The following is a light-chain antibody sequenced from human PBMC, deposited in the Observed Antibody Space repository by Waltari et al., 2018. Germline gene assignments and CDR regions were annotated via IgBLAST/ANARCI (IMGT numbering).Light chain of an antibody. Sequence: SYELTQPSSVSLSPGQTANLTCSGNVLAKKYGRWPQQKPGQAPKLRIYRDNARPSGIPERFSGSSSGTTVTLTISGAHVEDEADYYCYSVSANSWVFGGGTRLTVL. J-gene: IGLJ3*02. CDR3: YSVSANSWV. CDR2: RDN. CDR1: VLAKKY. V-gene: IGLV3-27*01.